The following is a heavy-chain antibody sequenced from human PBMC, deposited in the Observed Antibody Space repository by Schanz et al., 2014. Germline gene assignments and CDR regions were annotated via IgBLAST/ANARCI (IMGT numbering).Heavy chain of an antibody. J-gene: IGHJ5*02. CDR3: ARDQTGTTNWFDP. CDR1: GFIFTGYF. Sequence: QVQLVQSGAEVKKPGDSVTVSCKVSGFIFTGYFIHWIRQAPGQGLEWMGRFNPGNGGANFAEKFQGRVAMTSDTSIKTYAMELTRLTSDDTAVFFCARDQTGTTNWFDPWGQGTLVTVSS. CDR2: FNPGNGGA. V-gene: IGHV1-2*06. D-gene: IGHD1-7*01.